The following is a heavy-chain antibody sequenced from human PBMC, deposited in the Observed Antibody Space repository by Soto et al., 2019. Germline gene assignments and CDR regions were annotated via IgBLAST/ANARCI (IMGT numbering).Heavy chain of an antibody. CDR3: ARVDRSGSYFDY. CDR2: IYYTGST. V-gene: IGHV4-59*01. CDR1: GGSISSYY. Sequence: QVQLQESGPGLVKPSETLSLTCTVSGGSISSYYWSWIRQPPGKGLEWIAYIYYTGSTNYNPSLKSRVTFSADTPKNQFSLKLISVHAADTAMYYCARVDRSGSYFDYWGQGTLVTVSS. D-gene: IGHD3-22*01. J-gene: IGHJ4*02.